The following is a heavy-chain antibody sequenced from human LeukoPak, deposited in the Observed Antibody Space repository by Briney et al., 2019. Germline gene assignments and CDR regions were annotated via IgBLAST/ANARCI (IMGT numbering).Heavy chain of an antibody. D-gene: IGHD3-16*01. CDR2: MSSSDTI. CDR1: GFTFRSYE. V-gene: IGHV3-48*03. Sequence: GGPLRLSCAASGFTFRSYEMNWLRQPPERGVEWVSYMSSSDTIYYADSVKGRFTISRDSPKTSLHLQMNSLRAEDTAVYYCARGPSGENNLRMDYWGQGILVTVSS. J-gene: IGHJ4*02. CDR3: ARGPSGENNLRMDY.